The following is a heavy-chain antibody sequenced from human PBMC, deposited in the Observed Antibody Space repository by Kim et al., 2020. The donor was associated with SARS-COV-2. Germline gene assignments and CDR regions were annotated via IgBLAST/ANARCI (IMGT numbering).Heavy chain of an antibody. Sequence: ASVKVSCKASGYTFTSYTINWLRQAPGEGIQWMGRINTNTGNPTYVRGFRGRFVFSFDTSVSTAYLQITDLKAEDTGIYYCARGAYDNNVDYWVQGTLVT. CDR1: GYTFTSYT. D-gene: IGHD3-9*01. V-gene: IGHV7-4-1*02. CDR2: INTNTGNP. CDR3: ARGAYDNNVDY. J-gene: IGHJ4*02.